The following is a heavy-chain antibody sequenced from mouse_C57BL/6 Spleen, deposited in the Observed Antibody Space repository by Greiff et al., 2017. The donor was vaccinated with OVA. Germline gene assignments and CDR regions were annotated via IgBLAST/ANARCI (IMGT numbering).Heavy chain of an antibody. CDR2: INPSNGGT. D-gene: IGHD2-2*01. CDR3: ARSVYYGYDDYAMDY. J-gene: IGHJ4*01. CDR1: GYTFTSYW. Sequence: VQLQQPGTELVKPGASVKLSCKASGYTFTSYWMHWVKQRPGQGLEWIGNINPSNGGTNYNEKFKSKATLTVDKSSSTAYMQLSSLTSEDSAVYYCARSVYYGYDDYAMDYWGQGTSVTVSS. V-gene: IGHV1-53*01.